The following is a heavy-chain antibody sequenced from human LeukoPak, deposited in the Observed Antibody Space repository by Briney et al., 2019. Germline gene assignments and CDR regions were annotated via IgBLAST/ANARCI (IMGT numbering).Heavy chain of an antibody. Sequence: ASVEVSCKASGYTFTSYAMHWVRQAPGQRLEWMGWINAGNGNTKYSQKFQGRVTITRDTSASTAYMELSSLRSEDTAVYYCARDGDIVVVPAATYYYYYGMDVWGKGTTVTVSS. CDR3: ARDGDIVVVPAATYYYYYGMDV. J-gene: IGHJ6*04. V-gene: IGHV1-3*01. CDR1: GYTFTSYA. D-gene: IGHD2-2*01. CDR2: INAGNGNT.